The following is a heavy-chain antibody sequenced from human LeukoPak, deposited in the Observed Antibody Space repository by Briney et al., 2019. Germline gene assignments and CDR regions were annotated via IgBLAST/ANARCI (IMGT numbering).Heavy chain of an antibody. CDR3: ARDCSNGVCYPRDY. D-gene: IGHD2-8*01. CDR2: ITTYNGEK. J-gene: IGHJ4*02. V-gene: IGHV1-18*01. Sequence: ASVRVSCKTSGYTLSEYGISWVRQAPGQGLEWVGWITTYNGEKIYSQRFQGRVTMTTDTSSGTYYMELRNLRSDDTAIYYCARDCSNGVCYPRDYWGQGTQVVVS. CDR1: GYTLSEYG.